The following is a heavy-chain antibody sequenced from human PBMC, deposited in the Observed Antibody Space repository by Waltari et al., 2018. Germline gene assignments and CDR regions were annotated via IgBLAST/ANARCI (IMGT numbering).Heavy chain of an antibody. D-gene: IGHD6-19*01. J-gene: IGHJ4*02. CDR2: INHSGST. CDR1: GGSFRGYY. CDR3: AREGGRAVAAIN. V-gene: IGHV4-34*01. Sequence: QVQLQQWGAGLLKPSETLSLTCAVYGGSFRGYYWSWIRQPPGKGLEWIGEINHSGSTNYNPSLKSRVTISVDTSKNQFSLKLSSVTAADTAVYYCAREGGRAVAAINWGQGTLVTVSS.